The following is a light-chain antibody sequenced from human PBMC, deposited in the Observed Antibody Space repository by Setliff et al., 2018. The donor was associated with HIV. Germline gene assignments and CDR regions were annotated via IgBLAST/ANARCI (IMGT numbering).Light chain of an antibody. V-gene: IGLV2-14*01. CDR2: EVR. J-gene: IGLJ1*01. CDR3: SSYAITNTLP. CDR1: SRDVGGYNY. Sequence: QSALTQPASVSGSPGQSINISCTGTSRDVGGYNYVSCYQQHPGKAPKLSIYEVRNRPSGVSNRFSVSKSGNTASLTISWLQTEDEADYYCSSYAITNTLPFGTGTKVTVL.